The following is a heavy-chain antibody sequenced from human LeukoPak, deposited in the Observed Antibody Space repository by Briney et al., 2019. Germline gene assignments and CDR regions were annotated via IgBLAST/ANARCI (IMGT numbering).Heavy chain of an antibody. J-gene: IGHJ4*02. V-gene: IGHV3-23*01. Sequence: GGTLRLSCAASGFSFSSHGISWVRLAPGKGLEWVSGIIGGAGGTYYADSVKGRFTISRDNSKNTLYLQMNSLRTEDTAVYYCAHGSMYQLDYWGQGTLVTVSS. CDR2: IIGGAGGT. CDR1: GFSFSSHG. CDR3: AHGSMYQLDY. D-gene: IGHD2-2*01.